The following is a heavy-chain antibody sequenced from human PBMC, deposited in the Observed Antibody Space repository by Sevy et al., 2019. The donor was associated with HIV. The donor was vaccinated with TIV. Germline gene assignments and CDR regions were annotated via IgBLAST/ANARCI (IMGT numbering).Heavy chain of an antibody. V-gene: IGHV1-2*02. CDR2: INPHIGGT. Sequence: ASVKVSCKASGYTFTDYYIHWVRQAPGQGLEWMGWINPHIGGTNFSQKFQGRVTMTRDTSISTAYLDLSRLRSDDTVIYYCARGDSLVVPPTTVDDWGQGTLVTVSS. D-gene: IGHD2-15*01. CDR1: GYTFTDYY. CDR3: ARGDSLVVPPTTVDD. J-gene: IGHJ4*02.